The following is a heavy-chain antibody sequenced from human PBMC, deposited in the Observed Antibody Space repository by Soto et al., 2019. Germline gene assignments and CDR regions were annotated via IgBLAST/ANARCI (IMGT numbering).Heavy chain of an antibody. CDR2: IYYSGST. D-gene: IGHD2-2*01. CDR3: ARQGIVVVPAAIRSYYYYYGMDV. CDR1: GGSISSSSYY. Sequence: PSETLSLTCSVSGGSISSSSYYWGWIRQPPGKGLEWIGGIYYSGSTYYNPSLKSRVTISVDTSKNQFSLKLSSVTAADTAVYYCARQGIVVVPAAIRSYYYYYGMDVWGQGTTVTVSS. V-gene: IGHV4-39*01. J-gene: IGHJ6*02.